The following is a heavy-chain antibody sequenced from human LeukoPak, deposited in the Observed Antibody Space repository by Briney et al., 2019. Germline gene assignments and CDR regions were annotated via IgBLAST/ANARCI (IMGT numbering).Heavy chain of an antibody. CDR3: ARVLDCMSTSCYLYN. D-gene: IGHD2-2*01. Sequence: GGSLRLSCAASGFTFSSYSMNWVRQAPGKGLEWVSYISSSSSTIYYADSVKGRFTISRDNAKNSLDLQINSLGAEDTAVYYCARVLDCMSTSCYLYNWGQGTLVTVSS. V-gene: IGHV3-48*04. J-gene: IGHJ4*02. CDR1: GFTFSSYS. CDR2: ISSSSSTI.